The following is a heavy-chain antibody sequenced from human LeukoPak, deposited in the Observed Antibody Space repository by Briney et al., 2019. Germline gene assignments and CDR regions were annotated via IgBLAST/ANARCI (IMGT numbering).Heavy chain of an antibody. CDR3: VRAQGSYYHYYMDV. CDR1: GYTFTGYY. D-gene: IGHD1-26*01. J-gene: IGHJ6*03. CDR2: INPNSGGT. V-gene: IGHV1-2*02. Sequence: ASVKVSCKASGYTFTGYYMHWVRQAPGQGLEWMGWINPNSGGTNYAQKFQGRVTMTRDMSTSTVNMELSSLRSEDTAVYYCVRAQGSYYHYYMDVWGKGTTVTVSS.